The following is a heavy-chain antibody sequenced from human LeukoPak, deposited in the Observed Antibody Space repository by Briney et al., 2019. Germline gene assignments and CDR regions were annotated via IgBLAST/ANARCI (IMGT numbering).Heavy chain of an antibody. J-gene: IGHJ4*02. V-gene: IGHV1-3*03. CDR3: ARWEGYEGYFDY. CDR2: INAGNGNT. Sequence: GASVKVSCKASGYTFTSYAMHWVRQAPGQRLEWMGWINAGNGNTKYSQEFQGRVTITRDTSASTAYMELSSLRSEDMTVYYCARWEGYEGYFDYWGQGTLVTVSS. D-gene: IGHD5-12*01. CDR1: GYTFTSYA.